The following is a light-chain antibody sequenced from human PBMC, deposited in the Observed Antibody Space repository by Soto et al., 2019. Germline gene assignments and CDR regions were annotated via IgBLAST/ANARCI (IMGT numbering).Light chain of an antibody. J-gene: IGLJ1*01. CDR3: LLSYSGARPYV. CDR1: TGAVTSGHS. V-gene: IGLV7-46*01. CDR2: DTS. Sequence: QSVVTQEPSLTVSPGGTVTLTCGSSTGAVTSGHSPYWFQQKPGQAPRTLIYDTSNRHSRTPARFSGSLLGGKAALTLSGAQPEDEAEYYCLLSYSGARPYVFGTGTKVTVL.